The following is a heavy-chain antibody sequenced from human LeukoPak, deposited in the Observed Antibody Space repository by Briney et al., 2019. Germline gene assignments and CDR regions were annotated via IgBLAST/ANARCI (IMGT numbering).Heavy chain of an antibody. CDR3: ARGGSGYYWAFDC. CDR2: IRGSGDST. CDR1: GFSFPNYA. J-gene: IGHJ4*02. Sequence: PGGSLRLSCVASGFSFPNYAMTWVRQAPGERLEWVSAIRGSGDSTSYADSVKGRFTISRDNSKKTLSLQMNSLRAEDTAMYYCARGGSGYYWAFDCWGQGTLVTVSS. D-gene: IGHD3-22*01. V-gene: IGHV3-23*01.